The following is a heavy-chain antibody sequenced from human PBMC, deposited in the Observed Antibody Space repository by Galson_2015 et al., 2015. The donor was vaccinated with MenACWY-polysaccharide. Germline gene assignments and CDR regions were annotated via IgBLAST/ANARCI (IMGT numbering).Heavy chain of an antibody. CDR3: AKVQGARSRHYGMDV. CDR1: GFTFSNYV. Sequence: SLRLSCAASGFTFSNYVMSWVRQAPGKGLEGVSAISGSGDITYYADSVKGRFTISRDKSKNTLYLQMNSLGAEDTAVYYCAKVQGARSRHYGMDVWGQGTTVIVSS. CDR2: ISGSGDIT. D-gene: IGHD4/OR15-4a*01. V-gene: IGHV3-23*01. J-gene: IGHJ6*02.